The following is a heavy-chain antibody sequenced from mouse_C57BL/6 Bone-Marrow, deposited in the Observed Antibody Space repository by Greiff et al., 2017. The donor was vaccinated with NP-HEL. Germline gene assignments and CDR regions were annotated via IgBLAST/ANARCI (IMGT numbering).Heavy chain of an antibody. CDR3: AGEAGYDAMDY. J-gene: IGHJ4*01. Sequence: VQLQQSGAELVKPGASVKMSCKASGYTFTSYWITWVKQRPGQGLEWIGDIYPGSGSTNYNEKFKSKATLTVDTSSSTAYMQLSSLTSEGTAVYSCAGEAGYDAMDYWGQGTSVTVSS. CDR1: GYTFTSYW. V-gene: IGHV1-55*01. CDR2: IYPGSGST.